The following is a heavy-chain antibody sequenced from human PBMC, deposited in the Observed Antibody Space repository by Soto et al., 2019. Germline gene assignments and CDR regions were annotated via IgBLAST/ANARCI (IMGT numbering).Heavy chain of an antibody. CDR1: GFPFNLHV. CDR3: ARAPIDY. V-gene: IGHV3-21*06. Sequence: GGYLILSYVASGFPFNLHVMNWVRQVPGKGLEWLSFISSTSSSINYADSMKGRFTVSRDNAKNSLYLQMNNLRAEDTAVYYCARAPIDYWGRGTLVNVSA. CDR2: ISSTSSSI. J-gene: IGHJ4*02.